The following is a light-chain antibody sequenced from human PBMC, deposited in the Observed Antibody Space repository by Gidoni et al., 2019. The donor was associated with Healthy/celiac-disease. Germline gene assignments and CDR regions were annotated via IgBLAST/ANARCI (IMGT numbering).Light chain of an antibody. CDR2: KDS. CDR3: QSADSSTTYVV. V-gene: IGLV3-25*03. Sequence: SSELTQPHPVSVSPGQTARITCPGAALAKQYAGWYQQQPGQAPILVMYKDSGRHSGIPARFSGSSSGTTVTLTIGGVQAEDEADYYCQSADSSTTYVVFGGGTKLTVL. J-gene: IGLJ2*01. CDR1: ALAKQY.